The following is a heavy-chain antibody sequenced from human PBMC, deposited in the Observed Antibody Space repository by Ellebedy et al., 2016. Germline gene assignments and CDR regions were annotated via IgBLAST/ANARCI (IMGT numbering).Heavy chain of an antibody. CDR3: ARLTTKDDYFDY. Sequence: SVKVSCXASGGTFSSYAISWVRQAPGQGLEWMGRIIPILGIANYAQKFQGRVTITADKSTSTAYMELSSLRSEDTAVYYCARLTTKDDYFDYWGQGTLVTVSS. CDR2: IIPILGIA. CDR1: GGTFSSYA. D-gene: IGHD4-17*01. J-gene: IGHJ4*02. V-gene: IGHV1-69*04.